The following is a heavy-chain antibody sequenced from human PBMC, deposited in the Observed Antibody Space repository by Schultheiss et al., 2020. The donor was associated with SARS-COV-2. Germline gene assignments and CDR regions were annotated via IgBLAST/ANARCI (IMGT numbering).Heavy chain of an antibody. CDR2: ISGSGGST. J-gene: IGHJ4*02. CDR1: GFTFSSYW. CDR3: AKGVAHAGRRTAFDY. D-gene: IGHD1-1*01. V-gene: IGHV3-23*01. Sequence: GESLKISCAASGFTFSSYWMSWVRQAPGKGLEWVSAISGSGGSTYYADSVKGRFTISRDNSKNTLYLQMNSLRAEDTAVYYCAKGVAHAGRRTAFDYWGQGTLVTVSS.